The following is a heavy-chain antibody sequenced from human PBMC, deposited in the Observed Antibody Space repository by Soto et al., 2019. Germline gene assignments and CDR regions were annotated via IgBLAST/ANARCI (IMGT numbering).Heavy chain of an antibody. V-gene: IGHV1-2*04. CDR3: ARGGSPQDYLSYMDV. Sequence: QVQLVQSGAELKEPGASVKVSCKASGFIFTAYYFHWVRQAPGQGLEWMGWINPNSGGTNYAQKFQGWVTMTRDTSINTAFMELSRLRSDDTAVYYCARGGSPQDYLSYMDVWGKGTTVTVSS. D-gene: IGHD5-12*01. J-gene: IGHJ6*03. CDR1: GFIFTAYY. CDR2: INPNSGGT.